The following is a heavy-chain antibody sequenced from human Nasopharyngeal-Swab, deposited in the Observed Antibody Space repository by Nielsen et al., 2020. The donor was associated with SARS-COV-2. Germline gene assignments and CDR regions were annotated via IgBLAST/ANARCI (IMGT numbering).Heavy chain of an antibody. Sequence: GGFLRLSCAASGFTFSSYSMNWVRQAPGKGLEWVSYISSSSSTTYYADSVKGRFTISRDNSKNTLYLQMNSLRAEDTAVYYCAKLVGAVAGHFDYWGQGTLVTVSS. CDR1: GFTFSSYS. D-gene: IGHD6-19*01. CDR2: ISSSSSTT. J-gene: IGHJ4*02. CDR3: AKLVGAVAGHFDY. V-gene: IGHV3-48*01.